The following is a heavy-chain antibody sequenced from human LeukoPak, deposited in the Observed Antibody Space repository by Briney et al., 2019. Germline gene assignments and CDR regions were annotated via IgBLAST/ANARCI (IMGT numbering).Heavy chain of an antibody. V-gene: IGHV3-9*03. D-gene: IGHD6-6*01. J-gene: IGHJ4*02. CDR3: AKDQYSSSSGGFDY. CDR1: GFTFDDYA. CDR2: ISWNSGSI. Sequence: GGSLRLSCAVSGFTFDDYAMHWVRQAPGKGLEWVSGISWNSGSIGYADSVKGRFTISRDNAKNSLYLQMNSLRAEDMALYYCAKDQYSSSSGGFDYWGQGTLVTVSS.